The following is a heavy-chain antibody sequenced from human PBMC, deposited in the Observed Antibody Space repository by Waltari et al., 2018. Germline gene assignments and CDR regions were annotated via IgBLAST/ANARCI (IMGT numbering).Heavy chain of an antibody. Sequence: QVQLQESGPGLVKPSETLSLTCTVSSGSITNHYWSWIRQPPGKGLEWIGYIYYSGRTNYIPSLKSRVTMSLDTSKSQVFLKLSSVTAADTAIYYCAKGIYYWGPGALVTVSS. J-gene: IGHJ4*02. CDR3: AKGIYY. CDR2: IYYSGRT. CDR1: SGSITNHY. V-gene: IGHV4-59*11. D-gene: IGHD3-10*01.